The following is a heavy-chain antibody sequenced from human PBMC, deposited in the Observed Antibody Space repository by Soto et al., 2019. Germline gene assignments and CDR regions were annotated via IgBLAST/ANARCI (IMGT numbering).Heavy chain of an antibody. D-gene: IGHD6-13*01. Sequence: SVKVSCKASGGTFSSYAISWVRQAPGQGLEWMGGIIPIFGTANYAQKFQGRVTITADESTSTAYMELSSLRSEDTAVYYCARDSGPGGIAAAGYFDYWGQGTLVTVSS. CDR3: ARDSGPGGIAAAGYFDY. V-gene: IGHV1-69*13. CDR1: GGTFSSYA. J-gene: IGHJ4*02. CDR2: IIPIFGTA.